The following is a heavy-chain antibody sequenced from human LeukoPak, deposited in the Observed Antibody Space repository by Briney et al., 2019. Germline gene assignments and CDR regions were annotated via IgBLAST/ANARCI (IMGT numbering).Heavy chain of an antibody. CDR3: AKVFFGLGYVTGIAAAGTGY. Sequence: GGSLRLSCAASGFTFDDYGMSWVRQAPGKGLEWVSAISGSGGSTCYADSVKGRFTISRDNSKNTLYLQMNSLRAEDTAVYYCAKVFFGLGYVTGIAAAGTGYWGQGTLVTVSS. CDR1: GFTFDDYG. J-gene: IGHJ4*02. V-gene: IGHV3-23*01. CDR2: ISGSGGST. D-gene: IGHD6-13*01.